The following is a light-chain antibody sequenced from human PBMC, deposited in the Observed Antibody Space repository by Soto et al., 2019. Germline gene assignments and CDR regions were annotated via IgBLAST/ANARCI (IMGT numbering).Light chain of an antibody. J-gene: IGLJ2*01. V-gene: IGLV2-8*01. CDR2: ANR. CDR1: SSDVGAYNY. CDR3: QSYESASEV. Sequence: QSALTQPPSASGSPGQSVTISCTGTSSDVGAYNYVSWYQQHPGKAPKLLIYANRNRPSGVPERFSGSKSGTSASLAISGLQVEDEADYYCQSYESASEVFGGGTQLTVL.